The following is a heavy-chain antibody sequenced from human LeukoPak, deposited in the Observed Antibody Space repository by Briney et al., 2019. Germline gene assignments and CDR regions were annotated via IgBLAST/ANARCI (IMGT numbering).Heavy chain of an antibody. CDR1: GYSFTDYN. V-gene: IGHV1-2*05. CDR2: INPNSGGT. J-gene: IGHJ4*02. Sequence: ASVTVSCKASGYSFTDYNMHWVRQVPGQGLEWMGRINPNSGGTNSAQKFQGRVTMTRDTSISTTYMELSRLRSDDTCVYHGARDMHGYPGGYCGQGTLVTVSS. CDR3: ARDMHGYPGGY. D-gene: IGHD5-18*01.